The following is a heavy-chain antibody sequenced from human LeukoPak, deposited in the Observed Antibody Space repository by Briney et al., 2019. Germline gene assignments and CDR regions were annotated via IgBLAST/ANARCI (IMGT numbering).Heavy chain of an antibody. CDR1: GYTFTIYG. D-gene: IGHD6-13*01. V-gene: IGHV1-18*01. CDR2: ISAYNGNT. J-gene: IGHJ4*02. CDR3: ASMREYSSSWYYFDY. Sequence: ASVKVSCTASGYTFTIYGISWVRQAPGQGLEWMGWISAYNGNTNYAQKLQGRVTMTTDTSTSTAYMELRSLRSDDTAVYYCASMREYSSSWYYFDYWGQGTLVTVSS.